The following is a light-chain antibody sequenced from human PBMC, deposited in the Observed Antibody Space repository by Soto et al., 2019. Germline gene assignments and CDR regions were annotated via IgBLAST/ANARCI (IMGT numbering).Light chain of an antibody. CDR1: QSISEF. CDR2: DAS. J-gene: IGKJ4*01. CDR3: QQRSKWPVT. Sequence: VVLTQSPATLSLSPGERATLSCRASQSISEFLAWYQQKPGQAPRLLIYDASNRATGTPARFSGSGSGTDFTLTISSLEAEDFALYYCQQRSKWPVTFGGGNKVEIK. V-gene: IGKV3-11*01.